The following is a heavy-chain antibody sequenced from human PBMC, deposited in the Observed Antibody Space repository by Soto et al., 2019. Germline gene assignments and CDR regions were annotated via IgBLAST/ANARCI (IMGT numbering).Heavy chain of an antibody. CDR1: GDSISSYY. CDR3: ARGAIAAQGFDS. V-gene: IGHV4-59*13. Sequence: SSETLSLTCTVSGDSISSYYWSWIRQPPGKELEWIGYIYYGGSTIYNPSLKSRVTISADTSKNQFSLKLTSVTAADTAVYYCARGAIAAQGFDSWGQGTPVNFSS. CDR2: IYYGGST. J-gene: IGHJ4*02. D-gene: IGHD6-13*01.